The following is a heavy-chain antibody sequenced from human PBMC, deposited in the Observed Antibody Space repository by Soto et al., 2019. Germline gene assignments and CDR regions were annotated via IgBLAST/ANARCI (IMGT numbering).Heavy chain of an antibody. V-gene: IGHV4-39*07. J-gene: IGHJ6*03. CDR1: VGSVSGGSDY. Sequence: PSETLSLTCVVSVGSVSGGSDYWGGVRHPQGKGLEWIGSVYHGGSTNYNPSLKSRLTISVDTSKNQFSLKMSSVTAADSAVYYCARLSVLGAVEWLLSRRETNYYYYMDVWGKGTTVTVSS. CDR2: VYHGGST. D-gene: IGHD6-19*01. CDR3: ARLSVLGAVEWLLSRRETNYYYYMDV.